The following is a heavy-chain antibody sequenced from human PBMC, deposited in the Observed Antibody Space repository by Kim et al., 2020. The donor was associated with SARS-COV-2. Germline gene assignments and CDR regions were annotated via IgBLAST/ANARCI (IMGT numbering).Heavy chain of an antibody. D-gene: IGHD3-16*01. CDR3: AKRLDY. Sequence: SGRCGSTYNAESVKDRVTNSRDNYKNKLYLQMNSVGAEDTAVYYCAKRLDYWGQGALVNVSS. CDR2: SGRCGST. J-gene: IGHJ4*02. V-gene: IGHV3-23*01.